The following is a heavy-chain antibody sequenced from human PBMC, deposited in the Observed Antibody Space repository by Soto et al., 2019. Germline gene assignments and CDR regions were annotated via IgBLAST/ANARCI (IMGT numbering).Heavy chain of an antibody. CDR3: ARDYDGFDY. CDR2: ISHSGTV. Sequence: PSETLSLTCDVSSVSITSSNWWTWVRQPPGKGLEWLGKISHSGTVNYNATLRSRVTISVDKPKNQLSLKLMSVTAADTAVYYCARDYDGFDYWGPGNLVTVSS. J-gene: IGHJ4*02. V-gene: IGHV4-4*02. D-gene: IGHD3-16*01. CDR1: SVSITSSNW.